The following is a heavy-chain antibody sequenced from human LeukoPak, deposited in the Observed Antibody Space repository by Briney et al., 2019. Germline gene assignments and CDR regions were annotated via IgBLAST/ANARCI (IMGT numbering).Heavy chain of an antibody. Sequence: ASVNVSFKSSGYTVTRYGISWVRQAPGQGLEWMGWISAYNGNTNYAQKLQGRVTLTTDNSTRTAYMELRSLRSDDTAVYYCARCGYYDILTGYLDMWFDPWGQGTLVTVSS. D-gene: IGHD3-9*01. CDR3: ARCGYYDILTGYLDMWFDP. J-gene: IGHJ5*02. CDR1: GYTVTRYG. CDR2: ISAYNGNT. V-gene: IGHV1-18*01.